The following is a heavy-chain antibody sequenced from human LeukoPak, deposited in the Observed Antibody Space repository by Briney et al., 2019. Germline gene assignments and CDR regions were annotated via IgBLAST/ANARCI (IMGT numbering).Heavy chain of an antibody. CDR3: ARGFLTVTTSFDY. V-gene: IGHV3-30*02. J-gene: IGHJ4*02. D-gene: IGHD4-17*01. CDR1: GFTFSTFG. Sequence: PGGSLRLSCAASGFTFSTFGMHWVRQPPYKGLEWVAFIRYDGSQKYYGDSVKGRFTISRDNAKNSLYLQMSSLRAEDTAVYYCARGFLTVTTSFDYWGQGTLVTVSS. CDR2: IRYDGSQK.